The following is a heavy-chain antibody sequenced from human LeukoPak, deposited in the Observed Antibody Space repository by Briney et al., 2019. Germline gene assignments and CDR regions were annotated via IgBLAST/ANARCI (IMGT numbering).Heavy chain of an antibody. J-gene: IGHJ5*02. CDR1: GFTFSSYA. CDR2: ISGSGGST. Sequence: PGRSLRLSCAASGFTFSSYAMSWVRQAPGKGLEWVSAISGSGGSTYYADSVKGRFTISRDNSKNTLYLQMNSLRAEDTAVYYCAKEIVVVPAATRGYNWFDHWGQGTLVTVSS. V-gene: IGHV3-23*01. CDR3: AKEIVVVPAATRGYNWFDH. D-gene: IGHD2-2*01.